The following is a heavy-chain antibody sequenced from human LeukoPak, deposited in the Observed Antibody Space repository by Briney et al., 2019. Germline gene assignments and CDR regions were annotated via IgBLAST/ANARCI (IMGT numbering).Heavy chain of an antibody. CDR2: ITPVTGPT. Sequence: GASVKVSCKTSGFRFGSYAINWLRQAPGQGLEWMGAITPVTGPTNYAQKFQDRVTITAVESTDTACMEMSGLRSEDTAVFYCATGSHGGGDYWGQGSLVIVSS. V-gene: IGHV1-69*13. CDR1: GFRFGSYA. D-gene: IGHD3-10*01. J-gene: IGHJ4*02. CDR3: ATGSHGGGDY.